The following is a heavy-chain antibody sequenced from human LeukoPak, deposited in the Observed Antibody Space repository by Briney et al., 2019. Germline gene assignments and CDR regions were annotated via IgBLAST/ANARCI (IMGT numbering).Heavy chain of an antibody. CDR1: TDSISNYY. CDR3: ARQMTVDGTNWFDP. Sequence: SETLSLTCTVSTDSISNYYWSWIRQPPGKGLEWIGYTFYNGDTNYNPSLKRRVTISVDTPKKQFSLTLTSVTAADTAVYYCARQMTVDGTNWFDPWGQGILVIVS. V-gene: IGHV4-59*08. CDR2: TFYNGDT. J-gene: IGHJ5*02. D-gene: IGHD6-19*01.